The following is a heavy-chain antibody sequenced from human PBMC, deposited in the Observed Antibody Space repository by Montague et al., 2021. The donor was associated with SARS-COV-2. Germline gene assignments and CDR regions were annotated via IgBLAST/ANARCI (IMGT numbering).Heavy chain of an antibody. V-gene: IGHV4-34*01. CDR2: INHSGST. CDR1: GGSFSGYY. Sequence: SETLSLTCAVYGGSFSGYYWSWIHQPPGKGLEWIGEINHSGSTNSNPSLKSRVTISVDTSKNQFSLKLSSVPAADTAVYYCARGRAVSTFYYYYYGMDVWGQGTTVPVSS. D-gene: IGHD5/OR15-5a*01. J-gene: IGHJ6*02. CDR3: ARGRAVSTFYYYYYGMDV.